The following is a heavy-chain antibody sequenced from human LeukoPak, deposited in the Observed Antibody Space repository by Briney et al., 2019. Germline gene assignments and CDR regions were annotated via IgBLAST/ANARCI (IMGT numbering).Heavy chain of an antibody. Sequence: SETLSLTCAVYGGSFSGYYWSWIRQPPGKGLEWIGEINHSGSTNYNPSLKSRVTISVDTSKNQFSLKLSSVTAADTAVYYCAGGPTALVGIAVAGTYFDYWGQGTLVTVSS. CDR1: GGSFSGYY. V-gene: IGHV4-34*01. J-gene: IGHJ4*02. CDR3: AGGPTALVGIAVAGTYFDY. CDR2: INHSGST. D-gene: IGHD6-19*01.